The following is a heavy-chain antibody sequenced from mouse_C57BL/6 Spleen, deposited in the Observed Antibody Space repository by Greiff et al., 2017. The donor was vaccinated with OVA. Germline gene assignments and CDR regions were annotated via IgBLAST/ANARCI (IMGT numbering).Heavy chain of an antibody. CDR2: ISDGGSYT. D-gene: IGHD2-4*01. Sequence: EVHLVESGGGLVKPGGSLKLSCAASGFTFSSYAMSWVRQTPEKRLEWVATISDGGSYTYYPDNVKGRFTISSANAKNNLYLQMSHLKSENTAMYYGARGSYDYPFAYWGQGTLVTVSA. J-gene: IGHJ3*01. V-gene: IGHV5-4*01. CDR1: GFTFSSYA. CDR3: ARGSYDYPFAY.